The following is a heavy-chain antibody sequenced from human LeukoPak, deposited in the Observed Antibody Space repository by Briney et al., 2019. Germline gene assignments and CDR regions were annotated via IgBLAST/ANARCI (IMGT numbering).Heavy chain of an antibody. J-gene: IGHJ6*03. CDR1: GFTFRSYG. V-gene: IGHV3-30*02. CDR3: ARVTEYYGSGRRHNYYSYYMDV. Sequence: GGSLRLSCAASGFTFRSYGMHWVRQAPGKGLEWVAFIRYDGNNKYYADSAKGRFTISRDNSKNTVYLQMNSLRAEDTAVYYCARVTEYYGSGRRHNYYSYYMDVWGKGTTVTISS. CDR2: IRYDGNNK. D-gene: IGHD3-10*01.